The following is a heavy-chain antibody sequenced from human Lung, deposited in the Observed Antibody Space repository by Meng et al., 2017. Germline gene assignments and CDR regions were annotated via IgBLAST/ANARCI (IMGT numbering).Heavy chain of an antibody. V-gene: IGHV4-34*01. CDR3: ARERHSTIIRGVIDF. J-gene: IGHJ4*02. CDR2: INHGGIT. Sequence: GQLSRGGPGLLGPRENLSLTCLGFGGAVNGSYWSWFRQSPAKGLEWIGKINHGGITNYNPSLESRVTKSVDTPKNQFSLRLTSMTVADTAVYYCARERHSTIIRGVIDFWGQGALVTVSS. CDR1: GGAVNGSY. D-gene: IGHD3-10*01.